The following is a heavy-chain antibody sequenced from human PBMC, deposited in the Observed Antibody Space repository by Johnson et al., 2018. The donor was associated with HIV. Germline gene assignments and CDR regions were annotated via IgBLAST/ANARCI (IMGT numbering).Heavy chain of an antibody. Sequence: QVQLVESGGGVVQPGKSLRLSCVASAFAFSSYAMHWVRQTPGKGLEWVAVISSDRSNKYFADSVKGRFIISRDNSKNTLYLQMNSLTTEDTAAYYCARGGGCGGDCYSGFDAFDIWGQGTMVTVS. CDR3: ARGGGCGGDCYSGFDAFDI. CDR2: ISSDRSNK. J-gene: IGHJ3*02. V-gene: IGHV3-30*04. CDR1: AFAFSSYA. D-gene: IGHD2-21*01.